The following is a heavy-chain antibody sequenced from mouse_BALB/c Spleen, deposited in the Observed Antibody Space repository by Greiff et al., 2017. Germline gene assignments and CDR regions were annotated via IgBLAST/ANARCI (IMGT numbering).Heavy chain of an antibody. V-gene: IGHV1-7*01. CDR1: GYTFTSYW. CDR2: INPSTGYT. J-gene: IGHJ3*01. D-gene: IGHD2-3*01. CDR3: ARDGYSPFAY. Sequence: VQLQESGAELAKPGASVKMSCKASGYTFTSYWMHWVKQRPGQGLEWIGYINPSTGYTEYNQKFKDKATLTADKSSSTAYMQLSSLTSEDSAVYYCARDGYSPFAYWGQGTLVTVSA.